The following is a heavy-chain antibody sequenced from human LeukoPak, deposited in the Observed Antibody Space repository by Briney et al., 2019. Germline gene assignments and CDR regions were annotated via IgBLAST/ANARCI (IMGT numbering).Heavy chain of an antibody. J-gene: IGHJ4*02. D-gene: IGHD6-19*01. Sequence: PGGSLRLSCEASGLTFSTYGMTWVRQVPGKGLEWISTISGGGEATYYADSVRGRFTVSRDNSKNTLFLQMNSLSAEDTAIYFCATPNAPRALLYAVGWYYFDYWGQGTLVTVSS. CDR1: GLTFSTYG. CDR3: ATPNAPRALLYAVGWYYFDY. V-gene: IGHV3-23*01. CDR2: ISGGGEAT.